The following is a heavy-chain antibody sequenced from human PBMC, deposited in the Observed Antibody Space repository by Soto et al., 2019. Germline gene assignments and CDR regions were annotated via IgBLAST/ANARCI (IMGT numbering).Heavy chain of an antibody. J-gene: IGHJ3*02. V-gene: IGHV4-39*01. Sequence: SETLSLTCTVSGGSISSSSYYWGWIRQPPGKGLEWIGSIYYSGSTYYNPSLKSRVTISVDTSKNQFSLKLSSVTAADTAVYYCARQFLWELRPDAFDIWGQGTMVTVS. CDR1: GGSISSSSYY. D-gene: IGHD1-26*01. CDR2: IYYSGST. CDR3: ARQFLWELRPDAFDI.